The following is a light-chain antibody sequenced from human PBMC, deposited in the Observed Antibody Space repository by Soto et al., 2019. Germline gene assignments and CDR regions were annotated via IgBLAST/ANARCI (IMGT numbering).Light chain of an antibody. Sequence: DIQMTQSPSSLSASVGDRVTITCRASQDISSNLAWYQRKPGEVPKLLIFSASTLHSGFPSRFSGSGSGTHFSLTISSLQPEDVATYYCQQSTGAPFTFGPGTTVAFK. V-gene: IGKV1-27*01. CDR3: QQSTGAPFT. CDR2: SAS. CDR1: QDISSN. J-gene: IGKJ3*01.